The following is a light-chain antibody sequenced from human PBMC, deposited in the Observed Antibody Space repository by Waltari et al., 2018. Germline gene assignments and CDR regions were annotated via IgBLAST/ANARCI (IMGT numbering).Light chain of an antibody. CDR3: QQYGSPYT. CDR2: GAS. J-gene: IGKJ2*01. Sequence: EIVLTQSPGTLSLSPGERATLSCRASQSVSSSYLAWYQQKPGQGPRHLIYGASSRTTGIPDRFSGSGAGTDFTLTISRLEPEDFAVYYCQQYGSPYTFGQGTKLEIK. V-gene: IGKV3-20*01. CDR1: QSVSSSY.